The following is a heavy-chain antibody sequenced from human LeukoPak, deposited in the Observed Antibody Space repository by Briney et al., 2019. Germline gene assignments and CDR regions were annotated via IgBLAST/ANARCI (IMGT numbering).Heavy chain of an antibody. CDR1: GGTFSSYA. Sequence: ASVKVSCKASGGTFSSYAISWVRQAPGQGLEWMGRIIPIFGTANYAQKFQGRVTITTDESTSTAYMELNSLRSEDTAVYYCARDREQLNSFDYWGQGTLVTVSS. CDR2: IIPIFGTA. J-gene: IGHJ4*02. V-gene: IGHV1-69*05. CDR3: ARDREQLNSFDY. D-gene: IGHD5-18*01.